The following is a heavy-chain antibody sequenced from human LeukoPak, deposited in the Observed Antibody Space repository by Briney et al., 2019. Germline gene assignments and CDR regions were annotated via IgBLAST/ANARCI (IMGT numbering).Heavy chain of an antibody. CDR3: ARDLRGSGWYDAFDI. J-gene: IGHJ3*02. D-gene: IGHD6-19*01. Sequence: GGSLRLSCAAAGVTFSDYYMSLIRQAPGKGLEWVSYISSSGSTIYYADSVKGRFTISRDNAKNSLYLQMNSLRAEDTAVYYCARDLRGSGWYDAFDIWGQGTMVTVSS. CDR1: GVTFSDYY. V-gene: IGHV3-11*01. CDR2: ISSSGSTI.